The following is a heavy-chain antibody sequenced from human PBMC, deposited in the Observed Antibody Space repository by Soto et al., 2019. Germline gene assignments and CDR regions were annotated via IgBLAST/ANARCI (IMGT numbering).Heavy chain of an antibody. V-gene: IGHV3-30*18. CDR2: ISYDDRNK. D-gene: IGHD2-2*01. CDR3: ANLGGGYCTSTDCPDY. J-gene: IGHJ4*02. Sequence: QPGGSLRLSCAASGFTFSSYGMHWVRQAPGKGLEWVAVISYDDRNKYYADSVKGRFTISRDNSKNTLYLQMNSLRAEDTAVYYCANLGGGYCTSTDCPDYWGQGTLVTVSS. CDR1: GFTFSSYG.